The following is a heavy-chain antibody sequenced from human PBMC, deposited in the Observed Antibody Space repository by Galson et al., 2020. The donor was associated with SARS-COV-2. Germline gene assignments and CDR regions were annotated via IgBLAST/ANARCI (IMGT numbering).Heavy chain of an antibody. CDR1: GGSISSSSYY. V-gene: IGHV4-39*07. D-gene: IGHD3-3*01. CDR2: IYYSGST. J-gene: IGHJ5*02. CDR3: ARQKYYDFWSGYSADNWFDP. Sequence: SETLSLTCTVSGGSISSSSYYWGWIRQPPGKGLEWIGSIYYSGSTYYNPSLKSRVTISVDTSKNQFSLKLSSVTAADTAVYYCARQKYYDFWSGYSADNWFDPWGQGTLVTVSS.